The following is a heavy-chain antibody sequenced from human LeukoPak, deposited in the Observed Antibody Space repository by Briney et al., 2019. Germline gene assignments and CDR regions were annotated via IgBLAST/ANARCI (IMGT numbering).Heavy chain of an antibody. CDR1: GFSVSNNY. CDR2: IYSGGST. D-gene: IGHD2-15*01. V-gene: IGHV3-66*01. Sequence: GGSLRLSCAASGFSVSNNYMSWVRQVPGKGLEWVSVIYSGGSTFYADSVKGRFTISRDNSKNTLYLQMNSLGAEDTAVYYCASDSYSPEYFQHWGQGTLVTVSS. CDR3: ASDSYSPEYFQH. J-gene: IGHJ1*01.